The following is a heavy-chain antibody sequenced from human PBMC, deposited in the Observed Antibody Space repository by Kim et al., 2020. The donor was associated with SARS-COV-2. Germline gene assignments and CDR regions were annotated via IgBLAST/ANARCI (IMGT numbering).Heavy chain of an antibody. CDR3: ARGRSYCSSTSCYTGYSSGWDFDY. V-gene: IGHV4-34*01. Sequence: SETLSLTCAVYGGSFSGYYWSWIRQPPGKGLEWIGEINHSGSTNYNPTLKSRVTISVDTSKNQFSLKRSSVTAAATAVYYCARGRSYCSSTSCYTGYSSGWDFDYWGQGTLVTVSS. CDR1: GGSFSGYY. D-gene: IGHD2-2*02. CDR2: INHSGST. J-gene: IGHJ4*02.